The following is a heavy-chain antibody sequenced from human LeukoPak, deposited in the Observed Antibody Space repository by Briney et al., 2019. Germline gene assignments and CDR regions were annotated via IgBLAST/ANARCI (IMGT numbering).Heavy chain of an antibody. D-gene: IGHD3-22*01. CDR3: ARARYEYDSSGYYFDY. Sequence: GGSLRLSCAASGFTFSTYAMHWVRQAPGKGLEWVAVISYDGSNKYHADSVKGRFTISRDNSQNMLYLQVNSLRAEDTAVYYCARARYEYDSSGYYFDYWGQGTLVTVSS. CDR1: GFTFSTYA. CDR2: ISYDGSNK. V-gene: IGHV3-30-3*01. J-gene: IGHJ4*02.